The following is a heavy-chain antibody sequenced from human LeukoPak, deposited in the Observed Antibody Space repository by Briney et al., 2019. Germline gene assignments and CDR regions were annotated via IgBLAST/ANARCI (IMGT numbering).Heavy chain of an antibody. Sequence: SGPTLVKPTQTLTLTCTFSGFSLRTRGMCVSWIRQPPGKALEWLARIDWDDDKYYSTSLKTRLTISKDTSKNQVVLTMTNMDPVDTATYYCARIPMVRGVTVWYYGMDVWGQGTTVTVSS. CDR3: ARIPMVRGVTVWYYGMDV. CDR1: GFSLRTRGMC. CDR2: IDWDDDK. D-gene: IGHD3-10*01. V-gene: IGHV2-70*11. J-gene: IGHJ6*02.